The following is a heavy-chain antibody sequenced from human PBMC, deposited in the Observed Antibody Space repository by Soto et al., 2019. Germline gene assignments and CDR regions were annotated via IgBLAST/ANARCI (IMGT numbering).Heavy chain of an antibody. CDR2: ISGSGGST. Sequence: GGSLRLSCAASGFTFSSYAMSWVRQAPGKGLEWVSAISGSGGSTYYADSVKGRFTISRDNSKNTLYLQMNSLRAEDTAVYYCAKVGYYYDSSGYNYRTKPLDYWGQGTLVTVSS. J-gene: IGHJ4*02. CDR1: GFTFSSYA. D-gene: IGHD3-22*01. CDR3: AKVGYYYDSSGYNYRTKPLDY. V-gene: IGHV3-23*01.